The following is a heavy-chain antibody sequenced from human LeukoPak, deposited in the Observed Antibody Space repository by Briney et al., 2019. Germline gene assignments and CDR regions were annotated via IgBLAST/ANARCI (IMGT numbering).Heavy chain of an antibody. CDR2: ISSSSSYI. Sequence: PGGSLRLSCAASGFTFSSYSMNWVRQAPGKGLEWVSSISSSSSYIYYADSVKGRFTISRDNSKNTLYLQMNSLRAEDTAVYYCARGHCSSTSCPHTIYGMDVWGQGTTVTVSS. CDR3: ARGHCSSTSCPHTIYGMDV. V-gene: IGHV3-21*01. J-gene: IGHJ6*02. D-gene: IGHD2-2*01. CDR1: GFTFSSYS.